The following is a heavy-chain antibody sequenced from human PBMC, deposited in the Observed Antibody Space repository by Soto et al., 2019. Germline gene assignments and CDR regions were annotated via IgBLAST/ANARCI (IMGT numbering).Heavy chain of an antibody. J-gene: IGHJ3*02. V-gene: IGHV1-69*13. CDR3: ANNPLGAPGAFDI. CDR1: GGTFSSYA. CDR2: IIPIFGTA. Sequence: ASVKVSCKASGGTFSSYAISWVRQAPGQGLEWMGGIIPIFGTANYAQKFQGRVTITADESTSTAYMELSSLRSEDTAVYYCANNPLGAPGAFDIWGQGTMVTVS. D-gene: IGHD3-16*01.